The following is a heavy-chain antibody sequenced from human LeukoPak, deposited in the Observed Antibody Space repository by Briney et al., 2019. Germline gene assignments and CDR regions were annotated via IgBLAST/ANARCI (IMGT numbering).Heavy chain of an antibody. CDR1: GFTFSSYA. CDR2: ISGSGGST. V-gene: IGHV3-23*01. Sequence: PGGSLRLSCAASGFTFSSYAMNWVRQAPGKGLEWVSGISGSGGSTYYADSVKGRFTISRDNSKNTMYLQMNSLRAEDTAAYYCAKKSAYDILTGYSDYWGQGTLVTVSS. CDR3: AKKSAYDILTGYSDY. J-gene: IGHJ4*02. D-gene: IGHD3-9*01.